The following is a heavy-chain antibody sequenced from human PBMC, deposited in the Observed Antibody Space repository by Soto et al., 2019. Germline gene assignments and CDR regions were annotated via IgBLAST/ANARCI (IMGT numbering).Heavy chain of an antibody. D-gene: IGHD6-6*01. J-gene: IGHJ6*02. Sequence: ASAKVSCKASVYTINGYYIHWVRQEPGQRLEWMGWINPNSGGTNYAQKFQGRVTMTRDTSISTAYMELSRLRSDDTAVYYCAREEGSSSSYYYYYGMDVWGQGTTVTVSS. CDR3: AREEGSSSSYYYYYGMDV. V-gene: IGHV1-2*02. CDR1: VYTINGYY. CDR2: INPNSGGT.